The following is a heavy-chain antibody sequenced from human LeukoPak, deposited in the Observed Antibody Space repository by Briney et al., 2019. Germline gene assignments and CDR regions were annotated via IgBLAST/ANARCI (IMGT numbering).Heavy chain of an antibody. CDR2: IKQDGSEK. V-gene: IGHV3-7*01. Sequence: GGSLRLSCAASGFTLSSYWMSWVRQAPGKGLEWVANIKQDGSEKYYVDSVKGRFTISRDNAKNSLYLQMNSLRAEDTAVYYCASPQWLATENHFDYWGQGSQGSVSS. J-gene: IGHJ4*02. CDR3: ASPQWLATENHFDY. CDR1: GFTLSSYW. D-gene: IGHD6-19*01.